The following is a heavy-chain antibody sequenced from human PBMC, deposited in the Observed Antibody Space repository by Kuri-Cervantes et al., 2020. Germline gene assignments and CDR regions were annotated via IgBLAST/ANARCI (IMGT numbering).Heavy chain of an antibody. J-gene: IGHJ4*02. CDR2: ISAYNGNT. CDR3: ARDSASWNLLPQDH. D-gene: IGHD1-1*01. Sequence: ASVKVSCKASGYTFTSYGISWVRQAPGQGLEWMGWISAYNGNTNYAQKLQGRVTMTTDTSTSTAFMELRSLGSDDTALYFCARDSASWNLLPQDHWGQGTLVTVSS. V-gene: IGHV1-18*01. CDR1: GYTFTSYG.